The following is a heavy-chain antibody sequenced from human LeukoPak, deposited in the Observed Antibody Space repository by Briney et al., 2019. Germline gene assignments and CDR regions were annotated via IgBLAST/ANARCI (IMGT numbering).Heavy chain of an antibody. V-gene: IGHV4-39*07. CDR2: IYYSGST. Sequence: GSLRLSCAASGFTVSTNCMSWIRQPPGKGLGWIGSIYYSGSTYYNPSLKSRVTISVDTSKNQFSLKLSSVTAADTAVYYCARSIYSSSWYVDYWGQGTLVTVSS. D-gene: IGHD6-13*01. CDR3: ARSIYSSSWYVDY. CDR1: GFTVSTNC. J-gene: IGHJ4*02.